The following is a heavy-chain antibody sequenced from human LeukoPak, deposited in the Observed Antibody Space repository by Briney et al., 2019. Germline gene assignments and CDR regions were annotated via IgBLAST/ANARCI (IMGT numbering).Heavy chain of an antibody. CDR1: GFIFSNYA. D-gene: IGHD2-15*01. J-gene: IGHJ4*02. CDR2: ISGSDDST. CDR3: AKSRSGGGSCYNY. V-gene: IGHV3-23*01. Sequence: GGSLRLSCAASGFIFSNYAMSWVRQAPGKGLEWVPTISGSDDSTYYADSVRGRFTISRDNSKNTLYLQMNSLRAEDTAVYYCAKSRSGGGSCYNYWGQGTLVTVSS.